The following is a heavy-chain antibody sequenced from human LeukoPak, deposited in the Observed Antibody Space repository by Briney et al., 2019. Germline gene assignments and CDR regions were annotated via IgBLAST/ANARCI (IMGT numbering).Heavy chain of an antibody. CDR1: GFTFSSYW. D-gene: IGHD3/OR15-3a*01. CDR2: INSDGSRT. Sequence: PGGSLRLSCAASGFTFSSYWMHWVRQAPGKGLVWVSRINSDGSRTYYADSVKGRFTISIDNAKNTLYLQMNSLRAEDTAEYYCARARGNNYGFFDYWGQGILVTVSS. CDR3: ARARGNNYGFFDY. V-gene: IGHV3-74*01. J-gene: IGHJ4*02.